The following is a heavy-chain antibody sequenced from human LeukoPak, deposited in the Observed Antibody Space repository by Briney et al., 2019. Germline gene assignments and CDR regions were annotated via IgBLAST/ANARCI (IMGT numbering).Heavy chain of an antibody. Sequence: GGSLRLSSAASGFTFSDYYMSWIRQAPGKGLEWVSYISGSGSIIYYADSVKGRFTISRDNAKNSLYLQMNSLRAEDTAVYYCARAWTGYSYGDYWGQGTLVSVCS. CDR1: GFTFSDYY. CDR3: ARAWTGYSYGDY. V-gene: IGHV3-11*01. D-gene: IGHD5-18*01. CDR2: ISGSGSII. J-gene: IGHJ4*02.